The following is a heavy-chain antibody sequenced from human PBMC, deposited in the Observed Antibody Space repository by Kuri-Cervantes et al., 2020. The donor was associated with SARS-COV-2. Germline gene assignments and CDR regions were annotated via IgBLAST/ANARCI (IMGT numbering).Heavy chain of an antibody. CDR2: INHSGST. D-gene: IGHD7-27*01. CDR3: ARVTNWGYYFDY. V-gene: IGHV4-34*01. Sequence: SETLSLTCTVSGGSISSHYWSWIRQPPGKGLEWIGEINHSGSTNYNPSLKSRVTISVDTSKNQFSLKLSSVTAADTAVYYCARVTNWGYYFDYWGQGTLVTVSS. J-gene: IGHJ4*02. CDR1: GGSISSHY.